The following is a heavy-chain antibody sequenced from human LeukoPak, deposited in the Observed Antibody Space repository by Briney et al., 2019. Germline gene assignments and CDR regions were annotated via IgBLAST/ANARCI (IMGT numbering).Heavy chain of an antibody. D-gene: IGHD3-10*01. CDR1: GGSISSGSYY. CDR2: IYTSGSS. J-gene: IGHJ4*02. Sequence: PSETLSLTCTVSGGSISSGSYYWSWIRQPAGKGLEWIGRIYTSGSSHHNPSLKSRVTISEDRPKNQFSLKLSSVTAADTAVYYCARGAAYYVSGSYYKEPLDYWGQGILVTVSS. V-gene: IGHV4-61*02. CDR3: ARGAAYYVSGSYYKEPLDY.